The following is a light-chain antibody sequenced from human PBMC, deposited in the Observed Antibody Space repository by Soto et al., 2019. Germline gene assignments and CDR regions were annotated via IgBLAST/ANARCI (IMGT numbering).Light chain of an antibody. CDR3: QQSYSVPWT. CDR2: AAS. J-gene: IGKJ1*01. CDR1: QYISSY. Sequence: DIQMTQSPSSLSASVGDRVTITCRASQYISSYLNWYQQKPGKAPRLLIYAASSLQSGVPSRFSGSGSVTDFTLTISSLQPEDFATYYCQQSYSVPWTFGQGTEVEIK. V-gene: IGKV1-39*01.